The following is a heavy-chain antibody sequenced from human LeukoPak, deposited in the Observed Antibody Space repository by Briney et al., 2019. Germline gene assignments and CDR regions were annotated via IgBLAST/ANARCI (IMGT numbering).Heavy chain of an antibody. Sequence: PSETLSLTCTVSGGSISSSSYYWGWIRQPPGKGLEWIGSIYYSGSTYYNPSLKSRVTISVDTSKNQFSLKLSSVTAADTAVYYCARHDPVGHYRRGMDVWGQGTTVTVSS. CDR1: GGSISSSSYY. CDR2: IYYSGST. CDR3: ARHDPVGHYRRGMDV. V-gene: IGHV4-39*07. J-gene: IGHJ6*02. D-gene: IGHD3-16*02.